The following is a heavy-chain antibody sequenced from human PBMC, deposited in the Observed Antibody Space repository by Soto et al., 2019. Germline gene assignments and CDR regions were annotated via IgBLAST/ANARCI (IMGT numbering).Heavy chain of an antibody. J-gene: IGHJ4*02. D-gene: IGHD1-26*01. V-gene: IGHV3-30*18. Sequence: QVQLVESGGGVVQPGRSLRLSCAASGFTFSSYGMHWVRQAPGKGLEWGAIISYDGSNTYYADSVKGRFTISRDNSKNTLYLQMNSLRAEDTSVYYCAKEGGLSGSYYISSSYYFDYWGQGTQVTVSS. CDR1: GFTFSSYG. CDR2: ISYDGSNT. CDR3: AKEGGLSGSYYISSSYYFDY.